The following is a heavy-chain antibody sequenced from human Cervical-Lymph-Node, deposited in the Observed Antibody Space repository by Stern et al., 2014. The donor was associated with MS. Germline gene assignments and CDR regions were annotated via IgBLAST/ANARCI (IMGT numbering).Heavy chain of an antibody. CDR1: GYNFPSYD. Sequence: VQLVESGAEVKKPGASVKVSCKASGYNFPSYDINWVRQATGQGPEWMGWMNCKTGKAGPAPKFRGRVIMTRDTSINTVYMELNSLTSEDTAVYYCARANIGDGDFDYWGQGTLVTVSS. V-gene: IGHV1-8*01. CDR3: ARANIGDGDFDY. J-gene: IGHJ4*02. D-gene: IGHD3-10*01. CDR2: MNCKTGKA.